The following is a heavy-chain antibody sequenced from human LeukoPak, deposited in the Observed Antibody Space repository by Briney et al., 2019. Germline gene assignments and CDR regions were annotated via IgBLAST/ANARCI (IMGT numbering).Heavy chain of an antibody. V-gene: IGHV3-30*18. CDR2: ISYDGSNK. J-gene: IGHJ3*02. CDR3: AKASDDAFDI. Sequence: GRSLRLSCAASGFTFSSYGMHWVRQAPGKGLEWVAVISYDGSNKYYADSVKGRFTISRDNSKNTLYLQMNSLRAEDTAVYYCAKASDDAFDIWGQGTMVTVSS. CDR1: GFTFSSYG.